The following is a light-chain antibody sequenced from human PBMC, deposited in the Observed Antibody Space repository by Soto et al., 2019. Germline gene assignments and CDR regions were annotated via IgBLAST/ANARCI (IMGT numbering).Light chain of an antibody. CDR3: EQYNSYQSK. J-gene: IGKJ1*01. V-gene: IGKV1-5*03. Sequence: DIQMTQSPSTLSASVGDRVTITCRATQSISSWLAWYQPKPGKAPKLLIYKSSSLENGLPSRFSGSGCGTGVGLTIISLQPDDFGTYYCEQYNSYQSKLGHGTKVDI. CDR1: QSISSW. CDR2: KSS.